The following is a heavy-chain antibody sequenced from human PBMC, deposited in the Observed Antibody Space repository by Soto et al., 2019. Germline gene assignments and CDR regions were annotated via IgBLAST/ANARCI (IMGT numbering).Heavy chain of an antibody. D-gene: IGHD2-15*01. CDR2: INPNSGGT. V-gene: IGHV1-2*04. CDR1: GYTFTGYY. J-gene: IGHJ2*01. Sequence: RASVKVSCKASGYTFTGYYIHWVRQAPGQGLGWMGWINPNSGGTNYAQKFQGWVTMARDTSISTAYMELSRLRSDDTAVYYCARGGRYCSGGSCYIPTQLHWYFDLWGRGPMVTVYS. CDR3: ARGGRYCSGGSCYIPTQLHWYFDL.